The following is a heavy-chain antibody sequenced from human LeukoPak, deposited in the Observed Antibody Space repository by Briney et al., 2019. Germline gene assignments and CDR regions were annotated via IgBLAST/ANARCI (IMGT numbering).Heavy chain of an antibody. D-gene: IGHD1-26*01. Sequence: GGSLRLSCAASGFTFSSHPMHWVRQAPGKGLEWVGVILYDGSNKYYADSVKGRFTISRDNSKNTLYLQMDSLRPEDTAVYYCAKDKAFIVGATSFDYWGQGTLVTVSS. CDR2: ILYDGSNK. CDR3: AKDKAFIVGATSFDY. J-gene: IGHJ4*02. V-gene: IGHV3-30*04. CDR1: GFTFSSHP.